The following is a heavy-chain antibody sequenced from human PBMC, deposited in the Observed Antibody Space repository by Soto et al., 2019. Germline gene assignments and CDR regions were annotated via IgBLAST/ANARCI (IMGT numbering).Heavy chain of an antibody. CDR1: GFTFRNAW. D-gene: IGHD3-10*01. V-gene: IGHV3-15*07. J-gene: IGHJ4*02. CDR3: TAPNITESLGFDY. CDR2: IKSKTDGGTT. Sequence: PGGSLRLSCAASGFTFRNAWMNWVRQAPGKGLEWVGRIKSKTDGGTTDYAAPVKGRFTISRDDSKNTLYLQMNSLKTEDTAVYYCTAPNITESLGFDYWGQGTLVTVSS.